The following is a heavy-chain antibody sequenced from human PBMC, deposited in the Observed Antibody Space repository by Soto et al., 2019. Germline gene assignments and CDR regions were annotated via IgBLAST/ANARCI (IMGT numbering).Heavy chain of an antibody. CDR2: IIPIFGTA. D-gene: IGHD1-7*01. J-gene: IGHJ3*02. CDR1: GGTFSSYA. CDR3: ARDRLELRSDAFDI. Sequence: ASVKVSCKASGGTFSSYAISWVRQAPGQGLEWMGGIIPIFGTANYAQKFQGRVTITADKSTSTAYMELSSLRSEDTAVYYCARDRLELRSDAFDIWGQGTMVTVSS. V-gene: IGHV1-69*06.